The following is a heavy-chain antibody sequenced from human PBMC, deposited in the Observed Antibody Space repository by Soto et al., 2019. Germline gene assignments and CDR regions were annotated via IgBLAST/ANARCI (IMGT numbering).Heavy chain of an antibody. J-gene: IGHJ6*03. CDR1: GFTFSSYS. Sequence: GSLRLSCAASGFTFSSYSMNWVRQAPGKGLEWVSSISSSSSYIYYADSVKGRFTISRDNAKNSLYLQMNSLRAEDTAVYYCARDGGYCSGGSCPNYMDVWGKGTTVTVSS. CDR2: ISSSSSYI. D-gene: IGHD2-15*01. CDR3: ARDGGYCSGGSCPNYMDV. V-gene: IGHV3-21*01.